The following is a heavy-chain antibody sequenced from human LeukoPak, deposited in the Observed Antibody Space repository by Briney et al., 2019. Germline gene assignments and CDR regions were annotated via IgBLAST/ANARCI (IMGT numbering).Heavy chain of an antibody. Sequence: GGSLRLSCAASGFTFSNAWMSWVRQAPGKGLEWVGRIKSKTDGGTTGYAAPVKGRFTISRDDSKNTLYLQMNSLKTEDTAVYYCTTDQVIVVPAARRINWFDPWGQGTLVTVSS. CDR2: IKSKTDGGTT. CDR3: TTDQVIVVPAARRINWFDP. V-gene: IGHV3-15*01. CDR1: GFTFSNAW. J-gene: IGHJ5*02. D-gene: IGHD2-2*01.